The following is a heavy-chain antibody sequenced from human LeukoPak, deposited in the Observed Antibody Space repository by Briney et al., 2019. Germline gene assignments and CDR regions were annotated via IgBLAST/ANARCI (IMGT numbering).Heavy chain of an antibody. D-gene: IGHD2-15*01. J-gene: IGHJ3*02. CDR3: ARVGGSSSPLSGFDI. V-gene: IGHV4-4*07. CDR1: GGSVSDYY. CDR2: IYTSGST. Sequence: SETLSLTCTVSGGSVSDYYWSWIRQPPGKGLEWIGRIYTSGSTNYNPSLKSRVTISVDKSKNQFSLKLNSVTAADTAVYYCARVGGSSSPLSGFDIWGPGTMVTVSS.